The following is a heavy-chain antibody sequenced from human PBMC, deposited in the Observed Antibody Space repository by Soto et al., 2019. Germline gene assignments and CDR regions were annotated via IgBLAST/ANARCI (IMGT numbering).Heavy chain of an antibody. CDR1: GGSISSSSYY. J-gene: IGHJ5*02. CDR3: AIAYYDILTGWWFDP. CDR2: IYYSGST. D-gene: IGHD3-9*01. V-gene: IGHV4-39*01. Sequence: SETLSLTCTVSGGSISSSSYYWGWIRQPPGKGLEWIGSIYYSGSTYYNPSLKSRVTISVDTSKNQFSLKLSSVTAADTAVYYCAIAYYDILTGWWFDPWGQGTLVTVS.